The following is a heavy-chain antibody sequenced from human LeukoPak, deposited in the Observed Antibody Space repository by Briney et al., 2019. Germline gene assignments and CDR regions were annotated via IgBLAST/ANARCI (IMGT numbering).Heavy chain of an antibody. Sequence: SVKVSCKASGFTFTSSAMQWVRQARGQRLEWIGWIVVGSGNTNYAQKFQGRVTMTEDTSTDTAYMELRSLRSDDTAVYYCATSVRYSDWSFFRLAYWGQGTQVTVSS. CDR2: IVVGSGNT. V-gene: IGHV1-58*02. CDR1: GFTFTSSA. J-gene: IGHJ4*02. D-gene: IGHD3-9*01. CDR3: ATSVRYSDWSFFRLAY.